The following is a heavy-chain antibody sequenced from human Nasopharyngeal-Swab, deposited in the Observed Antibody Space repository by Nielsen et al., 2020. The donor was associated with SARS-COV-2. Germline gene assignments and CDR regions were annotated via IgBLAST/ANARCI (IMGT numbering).Heavy chain of an antibody. Sequence: WIRQPPGKGLEWVSYISSSGSTIYYADSVKGRFTISRDNAKNSLYLQMNSLRAEDTAVYYCARGSSSSSKAHYYYGMDVWGQGTTVTVSS. J-gene: IGHJ6*02. CDR3: ARGSSSSSKAHYYYGMDV. V-gene: IGHV3-11*04. CDR2: ISSSGSTI. D-gene: IGHD6-6*01.